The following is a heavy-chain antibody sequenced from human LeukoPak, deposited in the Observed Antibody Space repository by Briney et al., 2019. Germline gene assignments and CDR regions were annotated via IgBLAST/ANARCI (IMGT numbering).Heavy chain of an antibody. V-gene: IGHV3-23*01. CDR3: FREGGD. D-gene: IGHD3-10*01. J-gene: IGHJ4*02. CDR1: GFSFTSYA. CDR2: ISNSGAGT. Sequence: GGSLRLSCAASGFSFTSYAMCWVRQAPGKGLEWVSAISNSGAGTFYADSAKGRFTISRDNSQNTLYLQMNSLRVEDTAIYYCFREGGDWGQGTLVTVSS.